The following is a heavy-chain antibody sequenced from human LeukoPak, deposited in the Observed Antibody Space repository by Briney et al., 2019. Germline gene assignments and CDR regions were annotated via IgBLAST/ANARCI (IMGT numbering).Heavy chain of an antibody. CDR2: ISYDGSNK. V-gene: IGHV3-30*18. CDR1: GFTFSSYG. CDR3: AKEKDYYDSSGYRAFDY. Sequence: GGSLRLSCAASGFTFSSYGMHWVRQAPGKGLEWVAVISYDGSNKYYADSVKGRFTIPRDNSKNTLYLQMDSLRAEDTAVYYCAKEKDYYDSSGYRAFDYWGQGTLVTVSS. J-gene: IGHJ4*02. D-gene: IGHD3-22*01.